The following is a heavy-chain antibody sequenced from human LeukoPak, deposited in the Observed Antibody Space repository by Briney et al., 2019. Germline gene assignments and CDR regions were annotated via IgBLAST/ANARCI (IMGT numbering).Heavy chain of an antibody. CDR2: ASGSGGST. CDR1: GFTFSSYA. D-gene: IGHD1-26*01. CDR3: AKGGKWDVTPFDY. J-gene: IGHJ4*02. Sequence: PGGSLRLSCAASGFTFSSYAMSWVRQAPGKGLEWVSSASGSGGSTYYADSVKGRFTISRDNSKNTLYLQVNSLRAEDTAVYYCAKGGKWDVTPFDYWGQGTLVTVSS. V-gene: IGHV3-23*01.